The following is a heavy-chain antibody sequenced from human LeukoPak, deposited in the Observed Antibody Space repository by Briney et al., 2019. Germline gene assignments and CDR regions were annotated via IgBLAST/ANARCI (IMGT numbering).Heavy chain of an antibody. J-gene: IGHJ3*02. Sequence: PGGSLRLSCAASGFTFSDYYMNWIRQTPGKGLEWVSYISRGESTRYYADSVNGRFTISRDNGKNSLYLQMNSLRAEDTAVYYCARGPGAFDIWGQGTMVTVSS. V-gene: IGHV3-11*01. CDR3: ARGPGAFDI. D-gene: IGHD7-27*01. CDR1: GFTFSDYY. CDR2: ISRGESTR.